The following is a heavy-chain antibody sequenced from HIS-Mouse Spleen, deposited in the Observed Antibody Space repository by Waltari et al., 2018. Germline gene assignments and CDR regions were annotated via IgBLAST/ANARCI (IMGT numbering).Heavy chain of an antibody. V-gene: IGHV2-70*15. D-gene: IGHD6-19*01. Sequence: QVTLRESGPALVKPTPTLTLTCPFSGFSLSTSGRCVSWIRQPPGKALEWLARIDWDDDKYYSTSLKTRLTISKDTSKNQVVLTMTNMDPVDTATYYCARIAEGYSSGWYAFDYWGQGTLVTVSS. CDR2: IDWDDDK. CDR1: GFSLSTSGRC. J-gene: IGHJ4*02. CDR3: ARIAEGYSSGWYAFDY.